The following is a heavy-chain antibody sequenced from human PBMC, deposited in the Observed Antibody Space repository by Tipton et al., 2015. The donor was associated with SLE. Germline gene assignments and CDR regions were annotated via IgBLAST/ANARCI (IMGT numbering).Heavy chain of an antibody. CDR2: MYKSGNT. J-gene: IGHJ1*01. Sequence: TLSLTCTVSGYSISSGYSWWVWIRQPPGKVLEWIGQMYKSGNTDYNPSLESRLTISIDTSKNQFSLRLTSVTAGDTAVYYCGRLREVFRWDSGDERPIAIDHWGQGALVTVSS. V-gene: IGHV4-38-2*02. D-gene: IGHD5-12*01. CDR3: GRLREVFRWDSGDERPIAIDH. CDR1: GYSISSGYS.